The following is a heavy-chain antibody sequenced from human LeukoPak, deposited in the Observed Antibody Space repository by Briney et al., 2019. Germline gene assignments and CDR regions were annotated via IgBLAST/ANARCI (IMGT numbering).Heavy chain of an antibody. D-gene: IGHD4-11*01. CDR1: GGSISSYY. CDR2: IYYSGST. J-gene: IGHJ4*02. CDR3: ARQKHSNYVDY. V-gene: IGHV4-59*08. Sequence: NPSETLSPTCTVSGGSISSYYWSWIRQPPGKGLEWIGYIYYSGSTNYNPSLKSRVTISVDTSKNQFSLKLSSVTAADTAVYYCARQKHSNYVDYWGQGTLVTVSS.